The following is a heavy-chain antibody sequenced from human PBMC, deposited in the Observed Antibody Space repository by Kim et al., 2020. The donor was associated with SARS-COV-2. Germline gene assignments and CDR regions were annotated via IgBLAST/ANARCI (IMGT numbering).Heavy chain of an antibody. J-gene: IGHJ5*02. D-gene: IGHD6-25*01. Sequence: ADSVKGRFTISRDNSKNTLYLQMNSLRAEDTAVYYCAGFRGIAARGWFDPWGQGTLVTVSS. CDR3: AGFRGIAARGWFDP. V-gene: IGHV3-23*01.